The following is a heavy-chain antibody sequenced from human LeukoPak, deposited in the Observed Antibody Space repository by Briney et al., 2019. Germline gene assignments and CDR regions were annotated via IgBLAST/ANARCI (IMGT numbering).Heavy chain of an antibody. V-gene: IGHV4-34*01. CDR2: INHSGST. CDR3: ASQSIPQEYCSGGSCYSIRFDY. CDR1: GGSFSGYY. J-gene: IGHJ4*02. D-gene: IGHD2-15*01. Sequence: SETLSLTCAVYGGSFSGYYWSWIRQPPGKGLEWIGEINHSGSTNYNPSLKSRVTISVDTSKNQFSLKLSSVTAADTAVYYCASQSIPQEYCSGGSCYSIRFDYWGQGTLVTVSS.